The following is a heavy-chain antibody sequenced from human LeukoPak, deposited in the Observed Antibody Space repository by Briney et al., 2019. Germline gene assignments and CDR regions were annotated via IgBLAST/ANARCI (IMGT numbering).Heavy chain of an antibody. J-gene: IGHJ4*02. Sequence: GGSLRLSCSASGFTFRSYVMTWAREAPGQGLEWDSAISGSGDDTYYADSVKGRFTISRDNSKNTLYLQMNSLRAEDTAVYYCAKKEAMIRGVPYYYDFWGQGTLVTVSS. V-gene: IGHV3-23*01. D-gene: IGHD3-10*01. CDR2: ISGSGDDT. CDR3: AKKEAMIRGVPYYYDF. CDR1: GFTFRSYV.